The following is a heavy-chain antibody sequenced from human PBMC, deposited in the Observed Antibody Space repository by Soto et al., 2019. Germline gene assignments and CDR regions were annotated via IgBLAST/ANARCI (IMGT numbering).Heavy chain of an antibody. V-gene: IGHV4-59*01. D-gene: IGHD2-2*01. CDR2: IYYSGST. CDR3: ARDRYCSSTSCPNWFDP. J-gene: IGHJ5*02. CDR1: GDSISSYY. Sequence: QVQLQESGPGLVKPSETLSLTCTVSGDSISSYYWSWIRQPPGKGLEWIGYIYYSGSTNYNPSLKSRVTISVDTSKNQFSLKLSSVTAADTAVYYCARDRYCSSTSCPNWFDPWGQGTLVTVSS.